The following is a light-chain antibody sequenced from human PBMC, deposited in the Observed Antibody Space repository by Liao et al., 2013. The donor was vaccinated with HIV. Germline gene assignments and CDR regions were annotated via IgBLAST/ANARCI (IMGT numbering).Light chain of an antibody. CDR2: HDT. CDR3: QAWDSSTGDMV. CDR1: NIGTKS. J-gene: IGLJ2*01. Sequence: SYELTQPPSVSVAPGKTARITCGGNNIGTKSVHWYQQRPGQAPVLVMYHDTKRPSGIPERISGSNSGNTATLTISGTQAMDEADYYCQAWDSSTGDMVFGGGTKLTVL. V-gene: IGLV3-21*01.